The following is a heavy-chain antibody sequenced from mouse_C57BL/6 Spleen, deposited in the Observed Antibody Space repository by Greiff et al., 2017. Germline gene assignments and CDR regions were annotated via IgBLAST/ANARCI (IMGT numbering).Heavy chain of an antibody. J-gene: IGHJ4*01. Sequence: VQLQQSGPELVKPGASVKMSCKASGYTFTDYNMHWVKQSHGKSLEWIGYINPNNGGTSYNQKFKGKATLTVNKSSSTAYMELRSLTSEESAVYYCARERKWGGYDWGYYYAMDYWGQGTSVTVSS. CDR3: ARERKWGGYDWGYYYAMDY. D-gene: IGHD2-2*01. V-gene: IGHV1-22*01. CDR1: GYTFTDYN. CDR2: INPNNGGT.